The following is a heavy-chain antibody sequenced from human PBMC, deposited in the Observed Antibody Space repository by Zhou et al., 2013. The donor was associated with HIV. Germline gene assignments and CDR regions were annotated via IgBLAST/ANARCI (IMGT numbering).Heavy chain of an antibody. J-gene: IGHJ6*03. CDR3: ARISPATGNYYMDV. Sequence: QVQLVQSGAEVKKPGASVKVSCKASGYTFSNYGITWVRQAPGHGLEWMGWIIPYNGHTDYAQKLLGRVTMTTDTSTTTAYMELRSLRSDDTALYYCARISPATGNYYMDVWAKGTTVTVSS. CDR2: IIPYNGHT. D-gene: IGHD2-15*01. V-gene: IGHV1-18*01. CDR1: GYTFSNYG.